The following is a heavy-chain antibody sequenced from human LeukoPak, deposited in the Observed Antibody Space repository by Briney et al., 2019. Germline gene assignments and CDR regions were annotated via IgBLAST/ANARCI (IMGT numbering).Heavy chain of an antibody. V-gene: IGHV4-34*01. J-gene: IGHJ4*02. CDR3: ARGTLYRGWSYYLDF. CDR1: GESFDGYY. D-gene: IGHD6-19*01. CDR2: INHVGIT. Sequence: SETLSLTCAVYGESFDGYYWSWIRQSPGKGLEWIGHINHVGITNHNPSLKSRVTISVDMSKNHFSLRLRSVTAADTAMYYCARGTLYRGWSYYLDFWGQGSQVTVSS.